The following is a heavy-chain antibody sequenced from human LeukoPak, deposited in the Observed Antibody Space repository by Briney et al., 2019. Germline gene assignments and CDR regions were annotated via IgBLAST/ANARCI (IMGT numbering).Heavy chain of an antibody. D-gene: IGHD6-6*01. V-gene: IGHV5-51*01. Sequence: GESLKISCQGSGYSFTNYWIAWVRQMPGKGLEWMGIIYPGDSDTRYSPSFQGQVTISADKSISTAYLQWGSLKASDTAMYYCAREGRSSSPMDYWGQGTLVTVSS. CDR2: IYPGDSDT. CDR3: AREGRSSSPMDY. CDR1: GYSFTNYW. J-gene: IGHJ4*02.